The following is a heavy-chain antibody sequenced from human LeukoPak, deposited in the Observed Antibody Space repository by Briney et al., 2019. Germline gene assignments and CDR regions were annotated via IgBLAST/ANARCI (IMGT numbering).Heavy chain of an antibody. Sequence: SETLSLTCAVPGGSISSTNWWSWVRQPPGKGLEWIGEIYHSGGTNYNPSLKSRVTILVEKSTNQFSLNLSSVTAADTAVYYCARGFLSTFDIWGQGTMVTVSS. CDR3: ARGFLSTFDI. V-gene: IGHV4-4*02. CDR2: IYHSGGT. D-gene: IGHD3-16*02. CDR1: GGSISSTNW. J-gene: IGHJ3*02.